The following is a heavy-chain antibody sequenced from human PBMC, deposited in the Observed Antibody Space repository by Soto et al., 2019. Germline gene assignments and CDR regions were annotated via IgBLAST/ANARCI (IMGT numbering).Heavy chain of an antibody. CDR2: ISHDGTKK. CDR1: GFTFFSFG. J-gene: IGHJ4*02. D-gene: IGHD6-13*01. Sequence: PGGSLRLSCAASGFTFFSFGMQWVRQAPGKGLEWVTLISHDGTKKYYADSVKGRFTISRDNSKNTLYLQMNSLRVEDTAVYYCAKDREPYSRSWPYYWGQGTLVTVSS. CDR3: AKDREPYSRSWPYY. V-gene: IGHV3-30*18.